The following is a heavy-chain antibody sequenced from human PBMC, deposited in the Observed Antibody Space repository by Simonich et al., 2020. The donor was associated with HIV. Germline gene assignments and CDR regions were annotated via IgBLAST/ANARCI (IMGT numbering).Heavy chain of an antibody. CDR2: INPNSGGT. CDR3: ARETSSATFDY. D-gene: IGHD2-2*01. J-gene: IGHJ4*02. Sequence: QVQLVQSGAEVKKPGASVKVSCKASGYTFTGYYIHWGRQAPGQGLEYMGWINPNSGGTNYAQKFQGRVTMTRDTSISTAYMELSRLESDDTAIYYCARETSSATFDYWGQGTLVTVSS. V-gene: IGHV1-2*02. CDR1: GYTFTGYY.